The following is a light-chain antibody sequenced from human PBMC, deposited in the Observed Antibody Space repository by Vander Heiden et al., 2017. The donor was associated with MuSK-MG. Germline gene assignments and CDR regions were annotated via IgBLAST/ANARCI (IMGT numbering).Light chain of an antibody. CDR3: QSADSTGSYVI. CDR1: ALAKQF. Sequence: SYELTQPPSMSVSPGQTATITCSGDALAKQFAFWYQQKPGQAPFFLIYKDKQRPSGIAERFSGSSSGTTVTLTISAVQAEDEADYHCQSADSTGSYVIFGGGTKLTVL. V-gene: IGLV3-25*03. CDR2: KDK. J-gene: IGLJ2*01.